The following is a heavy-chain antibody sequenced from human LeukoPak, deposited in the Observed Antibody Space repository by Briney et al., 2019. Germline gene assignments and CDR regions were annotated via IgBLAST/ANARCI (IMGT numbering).Heavy chain of an antibody. D-gene: IGHD6-19*01. V-gene: IGHV4-59*01. Sequence: SETLSLTCTVSGGSISSYYWSWIRQPPGKGLEWIGYIYYSGSTNYNPSLKSRVTISVDTSKNQFSLKLSSVTAADTAVYYYARGGAQWYAFDIWGQGTMVTVSS. CDR1: GGSISSYY. CDR3: ARGGAQWYAFDI. J-gene: IGHJ3*02. CDR2: IYYSGST.